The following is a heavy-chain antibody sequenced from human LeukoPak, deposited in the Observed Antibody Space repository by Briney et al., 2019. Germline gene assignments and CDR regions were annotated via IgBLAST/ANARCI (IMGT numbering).Heavy chain of an antibody. V-gene: IGHV4-59*08. D-gene: IGHD3-22*01. CDR2: IYYSGST. CDR1: GGSISGYY. J-gene: IGHJ4*02. Sequence: SETLSLTCTVSGGSISGYYWSWIRQPPGKGLEWIGYIYYSGSTNYNPSLKSRVTISVDTSKNQFSLKLSSVTAAGTAVYYCASQYYYDSSGYYGVSSVWGQGTLVTVSS. CDR3: ASQYYYDSSGYYGVSSV.